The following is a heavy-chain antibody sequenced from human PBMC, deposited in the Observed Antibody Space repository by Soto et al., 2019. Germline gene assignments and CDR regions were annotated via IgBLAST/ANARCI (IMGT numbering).Heavy chain of an antibody. CDR2: IKEDGSEI. CDR1: GFTLSSYH. J-gene: IGHJ4*02. D-gene: IGHD3-10*02. CDR3: ARDIGFDYVN. V-gene: IGHV3-7*01. Sequence: GGSLRLSCAASGFTLSSYHMDWVRQAPGKGLEWVASIKEDGSEIYYLHSVRGRFSISRDSAGNALHLTMNYLSAEDTGVYFCARDIGFDYVNWGQGTLVTVSS.